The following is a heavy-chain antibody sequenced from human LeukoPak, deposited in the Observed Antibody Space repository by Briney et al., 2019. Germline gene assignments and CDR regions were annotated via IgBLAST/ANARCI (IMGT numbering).Heavy chain of an antibody. D-gene: IGHD6-19*01. CDR3: ARDLYKDSGSGWSLDY. CDR1: GFTFSTYA. CDR2: ISYDGDNK. Sequence: EPGRSLRLSCAVSGFTFSTYAMHWVRQAPGKGLEWVAVISYDGDNKYYADSVKGRFTISRDNSKNTLYLQVNSLRAEDTAVYYCARDLYKDSGSGWSLDYWGQGTLVTVSS. V-gene: IGHV3-30*04. J-gene: IGHJ4*02.